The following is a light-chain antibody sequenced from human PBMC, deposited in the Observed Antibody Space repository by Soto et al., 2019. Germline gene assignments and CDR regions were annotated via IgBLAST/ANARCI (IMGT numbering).Light chain of an antibody. CDR3: QQSYITTYT. CDR1: QSISKY. V-gene: IGKV1-39*01. J-gene: IGKJ2*01. Sequence: DIQMTQSPSSLSASLGDRVTITCRASQSISKYVNWFQQNPGKAPKLLIYVASSLQNVVPSRFSGSGSGTYFTLTIIILQPEAFSTYYFQQSYITTYTFGLGTKLEIK. CDR2: VAS.